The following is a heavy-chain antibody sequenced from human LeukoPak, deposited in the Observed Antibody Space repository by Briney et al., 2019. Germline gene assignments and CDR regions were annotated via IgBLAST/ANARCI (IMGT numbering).Heavy chain of an antibody. CDR3: ARDRALGSGKYYFDY. Sequence: ASETLSLTCTVSGGSISSGSYYWSWIRQPAGKGLEWIGRIYTSGSTNYNPSLKSRVTISVDTSENQFSLKLSSVTAADTAVYYCARDRALGSGKYYFDYWGQGTLVTVSS. CDR2: IYTSGST. D-gene: IGHD3-16*01. J-gene: IGHJ4*02. CDR1: GGSISSGSYY. V-gene: IGHV4-61*02.